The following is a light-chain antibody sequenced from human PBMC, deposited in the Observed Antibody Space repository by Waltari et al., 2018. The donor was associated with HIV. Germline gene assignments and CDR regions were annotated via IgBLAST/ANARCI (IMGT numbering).Light chain of an antibody. J-gene: IGLJ3*02. Sequence: SVLTPPPSASGTPGQRVTISCSGSISNIGSNTVTWYQHLPGTAPKLLIYTTNQRPSGVPDRFSGSKSGASASLAISGLQSDDEADYYCATWDDSLNGPVFGGGTKLTVL. V-gene: IGLV1-44*01. CDR2: TTN. CDR1: ISNIGSNT. CDR3: ATWDDSLNGPV.